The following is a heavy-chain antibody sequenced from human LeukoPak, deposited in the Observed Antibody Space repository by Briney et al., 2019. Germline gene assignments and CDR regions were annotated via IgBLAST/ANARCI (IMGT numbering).Heavy chain of an antibody. D-gene: IGHD3-10*01. Sequence: GGSPRLSCAAPGFAFSGFEMNWVRQTPGKGLEWISYISGSGSIIYYADSVKGRFTISRDNAKNSLYLQMNSLRAEDTAIYYCARDLYYGSGSYLSSWGQGTLVTVSS. CDR1: GFAFSGFE. CDR2: ISGSGSII. J-gene: IGHJ5*02. CDR3: ARDLYYGSGSYLSS. V-gene: IGHV3-48*03.